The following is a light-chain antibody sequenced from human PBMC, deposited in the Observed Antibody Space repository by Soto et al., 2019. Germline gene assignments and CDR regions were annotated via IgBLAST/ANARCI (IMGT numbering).Light chain of an antibody. Sequence: EIVLTQSPGTLYLSPGERATLSFRASQSVSSSYLAGYQQKPGQAPRLLIYGASSRATGIPDRFSGSGSGTEFTLTISRLEPEDFSVYYCQQYGSSPWTFGQGTKVEIK. V-gene: IGKV3-20*01. CDR3: QQYGSSPWT. CDR2: GAS. J-gene: IGKJ1*01. CDR1: QSVSSSY.